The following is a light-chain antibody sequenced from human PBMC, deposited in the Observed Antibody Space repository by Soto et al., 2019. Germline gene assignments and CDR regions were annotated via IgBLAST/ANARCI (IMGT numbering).Light chain of an antibody. J-gene: IGKJ3*01. Sequence: EIVLTQSPATLSLSPGERATLSCRASQSVSSYLAWYQQKPGQSPRLLIYYASNRATGIPARFSGSGSGTDFALTISSLEPEDFAVYYCQKRSNWLSFGPGTKVDIK. V-gene: IGKV3-11*01. CDR3: QKRSNWLS. CDR1: QSVSSY. CDR2: YAS.